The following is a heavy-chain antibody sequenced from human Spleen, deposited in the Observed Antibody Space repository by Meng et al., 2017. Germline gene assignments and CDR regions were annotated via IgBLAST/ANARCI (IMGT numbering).Heavy chain of an antibody. J-gene: IGHJ4*02. CDR2: MKSDVDGETA. Sequence: GESLKISCAASGFTFSNAWMTWVRQAPGKGLKWIGRMKSDVDGETAEYAAPVTGRFSISRDDAKSTQYLQMSGLRIDDTGVYYCTWDDKSVSDYWGQGTLVTVSS. V-gene: IGHV3-15*01. CDR3: TWDDKSVSDY. D-gene: IGHD3-9*01. CDR1: GFTFSNAW.